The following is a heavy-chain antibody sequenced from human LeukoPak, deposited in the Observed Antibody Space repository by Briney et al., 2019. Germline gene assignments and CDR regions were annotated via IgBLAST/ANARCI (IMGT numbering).Heavy chain of an antibody. J-gene: IGHJ3*02. CDR2: IYHSGST. V-gene: IGHV4-4*02. D-gene: IGHD3-9*01. Sequence: PSGTLSLTCAVSGSSISSSNWWSWVRQPPGKGLEWIGEIYHSGSTNYNPSLKSRVTISVDKSKNQFSLKLSSVTAADTAVYYCARQTYYDILTGYSHAFDIWGQATMVTVSS. CDR1: GSSISSSNW. CDR3: ARQTYYDILTGYSHAFDI.